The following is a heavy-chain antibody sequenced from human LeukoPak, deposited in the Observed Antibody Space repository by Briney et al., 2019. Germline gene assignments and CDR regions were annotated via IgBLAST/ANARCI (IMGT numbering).Heavy chain of an antibody. CDR1: GLTFSSFA. J-gene: IGHJ3*02. V-gene: IGHV3-66*01. Sequence: GGSLRLSCAASGLTFSSFAMSWVRQAPGKGLEWVSFIYSGGNTYYADSVKGRFTISRDNSKNTLYLQMNSLRAEDTAVYYCARDHRPLNYYDTSGGFDIWGQRTMVTVSS. CDR2: IYSGGNT. CDR3: ARDHRPLNYYDTSGGFDI. D-gene: IGHD3-22*01.